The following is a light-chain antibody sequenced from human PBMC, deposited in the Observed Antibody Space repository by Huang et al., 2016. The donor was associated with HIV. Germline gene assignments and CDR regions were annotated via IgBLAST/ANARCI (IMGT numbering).Light chain of an antibody. Sequence: IQLTQSPSSLSAFVGDRVTITCRASQGISSYLAWYQQKPGKAPKLLLYAASTLQSGVPSRFSGSGSGTDFTLTISSLQPEDFATYYCQQLNSYPWTFGQGTKVEIK. J-gene: IGKJ1*01. CDR2: AAS. CDR3: QQLNSYPWT. V-gene: IGKV1-9*01. CDR1: QGISSY.